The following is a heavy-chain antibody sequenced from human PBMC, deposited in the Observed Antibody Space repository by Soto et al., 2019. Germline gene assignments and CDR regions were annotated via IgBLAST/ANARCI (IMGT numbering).Heavy chain of an antibody. D-gene: IGHD3-9*01. Sequence: SETLSLTCAVYGGSFSGYYWSWIRQPPGKGLEWIGEINHSGSTNYNPSLKSRVTISVDTSKNQFSLKLSSVTAADTAVYYCARGPDVLRYFDWLLYAYWGQGTLVTVSS. CDR1: GGSFSGYY. CDR3: ARGPDVLRYFDWLLYAY. CDR2: INHSGST. V-gene: IGHV4-34*01. J-gene: IGHJ4*02.